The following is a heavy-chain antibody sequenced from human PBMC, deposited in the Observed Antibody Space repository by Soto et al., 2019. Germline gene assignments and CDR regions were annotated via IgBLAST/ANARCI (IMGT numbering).Heavy chain of an antibody. Sequence: PAETLSRTLAVCCXSXGGXDXXXFVLQPXXKGLEWIGQISHSGNTNYNPSLTSRVTISVDKSKNHFSLKLTSVTAADTAVYYCAARHFWSGPWTARRLDYWGQGTLVTVSS. D-gene: IGHD3-3*02. CDR2: ISHSGNT. J-gene: IGHJ4*02. CDR1: CXSXGGXDX. V-gene: IGHV4-4*02. CDR3: AARHFWSGPWTARRLDY.